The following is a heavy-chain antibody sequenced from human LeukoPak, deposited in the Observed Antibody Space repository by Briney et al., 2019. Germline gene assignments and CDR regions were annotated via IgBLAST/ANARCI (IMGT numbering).Heavy chain of an antibody. D-gene: IGHD5-24*01. CDR2: MSSRSGII. J-gene: IGHJ6*02. CDR1: GFNFSDYY. Sequence: PGGSLRLSCVASGFNFSDYYMNWIRQSPGKGLEWISYMSSRSGIIYYADSVKGRFTISRDNARNSLYLQMNSLRIDDTAVYYCAGGLLEAQGWLQWLGTVYSMDVWGQGTPVTVSS. V-gene: IGHV3-11*01. CDR3: AGGLLEAQGWLQWLGTVYSMDV.